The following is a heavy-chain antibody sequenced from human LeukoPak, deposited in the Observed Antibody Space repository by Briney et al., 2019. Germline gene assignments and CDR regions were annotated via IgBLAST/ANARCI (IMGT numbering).Heavy chain of an antibody. D-gene: IGHD5-18*01. CDR1: GGSISSGGYS. J-gene: IGHJ4*02. Sequence: SQTLSLTCAVAGGSISSGGYSCGWLRQPPGKGLEWIGYIYHSGSTYYNPSLKSRVTISVDRSKNQFSLKLSSVTAADTAVYYCASVDTAMVNDYWGQGTLVTVSS. CDR2: IYHSGST. V-gene: IGHV4-30-2*01. CDR3: ASVDTAMVNDY.